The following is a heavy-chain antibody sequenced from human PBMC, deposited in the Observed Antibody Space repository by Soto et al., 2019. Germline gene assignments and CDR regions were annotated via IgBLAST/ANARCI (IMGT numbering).Heavy chain of an antibody. J-gene: IGHJ4*02. CDR1: GASITGTSY. Sequence: SETLSLTCTVSGASITGTSYWSWIRQPAGKGLEWIGRFSLSGTTNYNPSLRSRVTMSADVSKNQFSLRLTSVTAADTALYYCARGMTPPGAPAWYYFDSWGQGTLVTVS. V-gene: IGHV4-4*07. D-gene: IGHD2-8*02. CDR2: FSLSGTT. CDR3: ARGMTPPGAPAWYYFDS.